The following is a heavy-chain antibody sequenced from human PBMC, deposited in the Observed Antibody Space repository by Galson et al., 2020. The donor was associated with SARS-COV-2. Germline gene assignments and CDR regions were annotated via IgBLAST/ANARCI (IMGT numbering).Heavy chain of an antibody. J-gene: IGHJ4*02. CDR3: AKHYTTLPADS. D-gene: IGHD4-17*01. CDR2: FYYGGNT. V-gene: IGHV4-39*01. CDR1: GGSINSVSYS. Sequence: SETLSLTCAVSGGSINSVSYSWGWIRQSPGKGLEWLGSFYYGGNTNYNPSFRSRVTISIDSSQNQFSLKLSSVTAADTAVYYCAKHYTTLPADSWGQGTLVSVSS.